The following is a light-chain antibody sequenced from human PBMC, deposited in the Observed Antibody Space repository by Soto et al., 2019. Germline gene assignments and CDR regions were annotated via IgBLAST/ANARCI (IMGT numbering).Light chain of an antibody. CDR3: QQYKKWPPWT. CDR2: GAS. CDR1: EYVNNN. Sequence: ELVLTQSPANLSVSPGETAMLSCRATEYVNNNLAWYQHKPGQAPRLLIFGASTSATDTPARFSGSGSGTEFTLTISSPQSTDSAVYYCQQYKKWPPWTFGQGTKVEIK. J-gene: IGKJ1*01. V-gene: IGKV3-15*01.